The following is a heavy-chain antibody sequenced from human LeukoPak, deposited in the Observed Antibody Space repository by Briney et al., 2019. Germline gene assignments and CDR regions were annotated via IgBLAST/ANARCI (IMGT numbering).Heavy chain of an antibody. CDR2: IYYSGST. CDR3: ARVGGDTAMVTPAYGMDV. V-gene: IGHV4-61*05. D-gene: IGHD5-18*01. Sequence: SETLSLTCTVSGGSISSSSYYWGWIRQPPGKGLEWIGYIYYSGSTNYNPSLKSRVTISVDTSKNQFSLKLSSVTAADTAVYYCARVGGDTAMVTPAYGMDVWGQGTTVTVSS. CDR1: GGSISSSSYY. J-gene: IGHJ6*02.